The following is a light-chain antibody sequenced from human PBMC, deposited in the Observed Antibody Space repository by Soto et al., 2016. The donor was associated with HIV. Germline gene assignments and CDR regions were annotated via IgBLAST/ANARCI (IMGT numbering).Light chain of an antibody. CDR2: KAS. CDR3: QQYNDYSPLT. V-gene: IGKV1-5*03. J-gene: IGKJ4*01. Sequence: DIQMTQSPSTLSASVGDRVTITCRASQTISQWLAWYQQKPGKAPKLLIYKASNLESGVPSRFSGSGSGTEFTLTISSLQPDDFATYYCQQYNDYSPLTFGGGTKVXIK. CDR1: QTISQW.